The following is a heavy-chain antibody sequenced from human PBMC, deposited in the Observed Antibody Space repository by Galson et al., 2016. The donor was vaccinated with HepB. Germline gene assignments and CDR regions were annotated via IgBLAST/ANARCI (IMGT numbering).Heavy chain of an antibody. CDR1: RFTFSNYN. Sequence: SLRLSCAASRFTFSNYNMNWVRQAPGKGLEWVSSIDSGSYNIHYADSVKGRFTISRDNAKNSLYLQMTSLRAEDTAVYYCARDWEAYYDILIGSPPFDPWGQGTLVTVSS. V-gene: IGHV3-21*01. CDR2: IDSGSYNI. D-gene: IGHD3-9*01. CDR3: ARDWEAYYDILIGSPPFDP. J-gene: IGHJ5*02.